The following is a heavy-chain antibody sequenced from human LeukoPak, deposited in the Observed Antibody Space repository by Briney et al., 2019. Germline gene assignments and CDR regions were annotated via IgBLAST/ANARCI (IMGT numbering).Heavy chain of an antibody. CDR2: IHYSGST. J-gene: IGHJ6*01. D-gene: IGHD4-23*01. CDR1: GGSISNYY. V-gene: IGHV4-59*01. CDR3: ARELGATVVNYGMDV. Sequence: PSQTLSLTCTVSGGSISNYYRSWIRQPPGKGLEWIGYIHYSGSTNYNPSLKSRVTISIDTSKNQLSLKLTSMTAADTAVYYCARELGATVVNYGMDVWGQGTTVTVSS.